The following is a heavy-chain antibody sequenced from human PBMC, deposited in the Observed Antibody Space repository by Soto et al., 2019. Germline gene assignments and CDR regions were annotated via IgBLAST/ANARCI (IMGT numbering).Heavy chain of an antibody. Sequence: GGSLRLSCAASGFTFRTYWMHGVRQAPGKGLVWVSRISRDGTSTSYADSVKGRFTISRDNAKNTLYLQMNSLRDEDTAVYYCVRGDYHYMDVWGKGTTVTVSS. V-gene: IGHV3-74*01. CDR2: ISRDGTST. CDR1: GFTFRTYW. J-gene: IGHJ6*03. CDR3: VRGDYHYMDV.